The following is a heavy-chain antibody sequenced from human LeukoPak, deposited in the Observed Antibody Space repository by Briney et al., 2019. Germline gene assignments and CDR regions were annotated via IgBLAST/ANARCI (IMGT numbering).Heavy chain of an antibody. D-gene: IGHD3-16*01. Sequence: GGSLRLSCAASGLTFSSYVMSWVRQAPGKGLEWVSGVSGSGDRTYYADSVKGRFTISRDNSKNTLYLQMNSLRAEDTAVYYCAKPPFGAGYYYYYMDVWGKGTTVTISS. CDR2: VSGSGDRT. CDR3: AKPPFGAGYYYYYMDV. J-gene: IGHJ6*03. CDR1: GLTFSSYV. V-gene: IGHV3-23*01.